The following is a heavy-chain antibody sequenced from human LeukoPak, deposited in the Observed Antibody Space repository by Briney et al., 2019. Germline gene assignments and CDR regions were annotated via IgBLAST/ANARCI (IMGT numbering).Heavy chain of an antibody. CDR3: AKVLISSGWSFDY. CDR1: GFTFSDYY. Sequence: GGSLRLSCAASGFTFSDYYMSWIPQAPGKGLEWVLYISQSGSIIHYADSVKGRFTISRDNAKKSLYLQMNSLRADDTAVYYCAKVLISSGWSFDYWGQGTLVTVSS. CDR2: ISQSGSII. J-gene: IGHJ4*02. V-gene: IGHV3-11*01. D-gene: IGHD6-19*01.